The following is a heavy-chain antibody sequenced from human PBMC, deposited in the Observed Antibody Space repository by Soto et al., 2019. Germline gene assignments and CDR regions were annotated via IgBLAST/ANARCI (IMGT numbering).Heavy chain of an antibody. CDR1: GYTFTSYG. D-gene: IGHD3-10*01. J-gene: IGHJ6*02. CDR3: ARAGKYYYGSGIPYYYGMDV. CDR2: ISGYNGNT. Sequence: QVQLVQSGAEVKKPGASVKVSCKASGYTFTSYGVSWVRQAPGQGLEWMGWISGYNGNTNYAQKLQGRVTMTTDTSTGKAYMELSSLRSDDTAVYYCARAGKYYYGSGIPYYYGMDVWGQGITVTVSS. V-gene: IGHV1-18*04.